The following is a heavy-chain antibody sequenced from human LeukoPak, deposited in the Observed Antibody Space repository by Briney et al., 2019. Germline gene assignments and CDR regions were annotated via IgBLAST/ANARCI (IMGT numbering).Heavy chain of an antibody. Sequence: AAVKVSCKASGYTFTSYYMHWVRQAPEQGLEWMGIINPSGGSTSYAQKFQGRVTMTRDMSTSTVYMELSSLRSEDTAVYYCARGRGSITMIVVVHDAFDIWGQGTMVTVSS. V-gene: IGHV1-46*01. CDR3: ARGRGSITMIVVVHDAFDI. D-gene: IGHD3-22*01. CDR1: GYTFTSYY. J-gene: IGHJ3*02. CDR2: INPSGGST.